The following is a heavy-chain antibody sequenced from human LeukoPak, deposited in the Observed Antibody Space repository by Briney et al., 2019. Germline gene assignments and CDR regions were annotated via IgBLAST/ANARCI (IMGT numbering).Heavy chain of an antibody. D-gene: IGHD3-3*01. CDR2: IRSDENYK. Sequence: GGSLRLSCAASGFTFSSYGMHWVRQAPGKGLEWVAHIRSDENYKHYADSVKGRFTISRDISKNTVYVQMNSLRPEDTAVYYRAKDAHWSADHWGQGTLVTVSS. V-gene: IGHV3-30*02. CDR1: GFTFSSYG. CDR3: AKDAHWSADH. J-gene: IGHJ5*02.